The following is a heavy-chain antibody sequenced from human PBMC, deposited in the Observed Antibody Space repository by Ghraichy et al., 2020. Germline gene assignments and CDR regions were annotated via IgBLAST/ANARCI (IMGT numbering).Heavy chain of an antibody. CDR2: SKTKTEGGTI. CDR3: ATGLGRSDIDY. D-gene: IGHD7-27*01. V-gene: IGHV3-15*07. J-gene: IGHJ4*01. CDR1: GFSFNYAW. Sequence: GGSLRLSCAASGFSFNYAWMNWVRQAPGKGLEWVGRSKTKTEGGTIDYAAPVKDRFTISRDDSENTRYLKMSSLTTEDTAGYFCATGLGRSDIDYWGHGTLVTVAS.